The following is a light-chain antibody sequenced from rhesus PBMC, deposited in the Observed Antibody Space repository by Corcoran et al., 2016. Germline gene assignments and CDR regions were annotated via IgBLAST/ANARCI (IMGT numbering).Light chain of an antibody. Sequence: DIQMTQSPSSLSASVGDTVTITCRASQGISSWLDWYQQKPGKAPKLLIYKASSLQSGVPPRFSGSGSGTYFTFTISSLQPEDFATYYCLQYSSSPFTFGPGTKLDIK. CDR2: KAS. CDR3: LQYSSSPFT. J-gene: IGKJ3*01. CDR1: QGISSW. V-gene: IGKV1-22*01.